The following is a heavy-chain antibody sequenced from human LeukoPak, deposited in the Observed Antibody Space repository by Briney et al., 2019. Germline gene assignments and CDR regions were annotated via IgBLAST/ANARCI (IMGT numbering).Heavy chain of an antibody. Sequence: GGSLRLSCAASGFTFSSYAMHWVRQAPGKGLEWVAVISYDGSNKYYADSVKGRFTISRDNSKNTLYLQMNSLRAEDTAVYYCAGEDSSGAFDYWGQGILVTVSS. CDR3: AGEDSSGAFDY. CDR2: ISYDGSNK. V-gene: IGHV3-30*04. CDR1: GFTFSSYA. J-gene: IGHJ4*02. D-gene: IGHD3-22*01.